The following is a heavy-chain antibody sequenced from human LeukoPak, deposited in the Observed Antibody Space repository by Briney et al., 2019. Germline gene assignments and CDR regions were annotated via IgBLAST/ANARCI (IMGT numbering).Heavy chain of an antibody. D-gene: IGHD3-10*01. J-gene: IGHJ5*02. CDR1: GGSFSGYY. Sequence: SETLSLTCAVYGGSFSGYYWSWIRQPPGKGLEWIGEINHSGSTNYNPSLKSRVTISVDTSKNQFSLKLSSVTAADTAVYYCARDQSHYGPGSYNWFDPWGQGTLVTVSS. CDR3: ARDQSHYGPGSYNWFDP. V-gene: IGHV4-34*01. CDR2: INHSGST.